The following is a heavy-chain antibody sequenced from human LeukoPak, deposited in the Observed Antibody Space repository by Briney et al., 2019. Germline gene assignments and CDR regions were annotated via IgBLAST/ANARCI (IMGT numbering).Heavy chain of an antibody. CDR1: GGSISSYY. CDR3: ARVPYSSGWSPRFDY. V-gene: IGHV4-4*07. D-gene: IGHD6-19*01. Sequence: SETLSLTCTVSGGSISSYYWSWIRQPAGKGLEWIGRIYTSGSTNYNPSLKSRVTMSVDTSKNQFSLKLSSVTAADTAVYYCARVPYSSGWSPRFDYWGQGTLVTVSS. J-gene: IGHJ4*02. CDR2: IYTSGST.